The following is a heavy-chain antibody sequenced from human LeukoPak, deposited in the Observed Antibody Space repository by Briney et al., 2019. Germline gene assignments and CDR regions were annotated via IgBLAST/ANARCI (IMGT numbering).Heavy chain of an antibody. V-gene: IGHV3-30*18. J-gene: IGHJ4*02. Sequence: PGGSLRLSCEASGFTFSSYGMPWVRKAPGKGLEWVAVISYDGSNKYYADSVKGRFTISRDNSKNTLYLQMNSLRAEDTAVYYCAKEGYYYDSSGYSRAFAYWGQGTLVTVSS. D-gene: IGHD3-22*01. CDR3: AKEGYYYDSSGYSRAFAY. CDR1: GFTFSSYG. CDR2: ISYDGSNK.